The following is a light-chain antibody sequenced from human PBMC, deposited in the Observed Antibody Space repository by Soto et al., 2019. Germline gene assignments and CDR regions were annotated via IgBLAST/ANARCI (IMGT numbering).Light chain of an antibody. CDR3: QQYRTSPYT. V-gene: IGKV3-20*01. J-gene: IGKJ2*01. CDR1: QSVTNSY. CDR2: GAS. Sequence: IVLTQSPGTLSLSPGERATLSCRASQSVTNSYLAWYQQKPGQAPRLLIYGASSRATGIPDRFSGSGSGPDFTLTISRLEPEDFAVYYCQQYRTSPYTFGQGTKLEIK.